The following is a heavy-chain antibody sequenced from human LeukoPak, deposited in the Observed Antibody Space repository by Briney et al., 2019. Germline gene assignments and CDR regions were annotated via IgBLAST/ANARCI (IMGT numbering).Heavy chain of an antibody. V-gene: IGHV3-7*03. CDR2: IKQDGSEK. D-gene: IGHD2-15*01. CDR1: GFTFSSYW. CDR3: AREVVVVAATQYYYCYYGMDV. Sequence: GGSLRLSCAASGFTFSSYWMSWVRQAPGKGLEWVANIKQDGSEKYYVDSVKGRFTISRDNAKNSLYLQMNSLRAEDTAVYYCAREVVVVAATQYYYCYYGMDVWGKGPRSPSPQ. J-gene: IGHJ6*01.